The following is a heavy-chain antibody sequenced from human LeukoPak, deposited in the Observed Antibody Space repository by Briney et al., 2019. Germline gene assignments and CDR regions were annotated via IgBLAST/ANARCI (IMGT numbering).Heavy chain of an antibody. J-gene: IGHJ6*02. D-gene: IGHD6-13*01. V-gene: IGHV3-30*18. CDR1: GFTFSSYG. Sequence: GRSLRLSCAASGFTFSSYGMHWVRQAPGKGLEWVAVISYDGSNKYYADSVKGRFTISRDNSKNTLYLQMNSLRAEDTAVYYCAKGQQQPYYYYYGMDVWGQGTTVTVSS. CDR2: ISYDGSNK. CDR3: AKGQQQPYYYYYGMDV.